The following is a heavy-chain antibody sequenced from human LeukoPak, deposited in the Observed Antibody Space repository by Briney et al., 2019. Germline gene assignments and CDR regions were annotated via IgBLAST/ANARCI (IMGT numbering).Heavy chain of an antibody. D-gene: IGHD3-10*01. CDR2: INHSGST. V-gene: IGHV4-34*01. CDR1: GGSLSGYY. CDR3: ARVASGLYYYGSGSYRNRYNWFDP. Sequence: SETLSLTCAVYGGSLSGYYWSWIRQPPGKGLEWIGEINHSGSTNYNPSLKSRVTISVDTSKNQFSLKLSSVTAADTAVYYCARVASGLYYYGSGSYRNRYNWFDPWGQGTLVTASS. J-gene: IGHJ5*02.